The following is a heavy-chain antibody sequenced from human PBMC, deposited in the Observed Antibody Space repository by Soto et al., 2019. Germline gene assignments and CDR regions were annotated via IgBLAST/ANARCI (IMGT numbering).Heavy chain of an antibody. CDR3: ARGSYYCSGSCYEHFLNY. V-gene: IGHV4-4*02. CDR2: IYHSGNT. D-gene: IGHD3-10*01. J-gene: IGHJ4*02. Sequence: QVQLQESGPGLVKPSGTLSLTCAVSGASITSGNWWTWVRQPPGKGLEWIGEIYHSGNTNYNPSLQSRLTLSVDKSKNQLSLNLTSVSAADTAMYYCARGSYYCSGSCYEHFLNYWGQGILVTVSS. CDR1: GASITSGNW.